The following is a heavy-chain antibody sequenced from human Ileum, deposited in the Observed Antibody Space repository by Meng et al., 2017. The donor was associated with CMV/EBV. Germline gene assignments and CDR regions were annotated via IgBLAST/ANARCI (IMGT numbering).Heavy chain of an antibody. J-gene: IGHJ5*01. D-gene: IGHD2-2*01. Sequence: ASVKVSCKASGYTFTSYGISWVRQAPGQGLEWMGWISAYNGNTNYAQKLQGRVTMTTDTSTSTAYMELRRLRSDDTAVYYRARGIGYWSSTSCHNGFDPWGQGTLVTVSS. V-gene: IGHV1-18*01. CDR3: ARGIGYWSSTSCHNGFDP. CDR2: ISAYNGNT. CDR1: GYTFTSYG.